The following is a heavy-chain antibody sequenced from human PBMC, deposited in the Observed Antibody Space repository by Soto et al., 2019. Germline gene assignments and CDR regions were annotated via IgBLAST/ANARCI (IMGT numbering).Heavy chain of an antibody. Sequence: PGESLKISCKGSGYSFTSYWISWVRQMPGKGLEWMGRIDPSDSYTNYSPSFQGHVTISADKSISTAYLQWSSLKASDTAMYYCATSSAGNYYYCGMDVWGQGTTVTVS. V-gene: IGHV5-10-1*01. CDR1: GYSFTSYW. D-gene: IGHD6-13*01. CDR2: IDPSDSYT. J-gene: IGHJ6*02. CDR3: ATSSAGNYYYCGMDV.